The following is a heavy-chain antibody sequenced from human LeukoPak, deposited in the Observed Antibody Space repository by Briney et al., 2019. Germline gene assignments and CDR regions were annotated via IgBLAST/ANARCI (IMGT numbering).Heavy chain of an antibody. CDR2: INPNSGGT. CDR3: ARAPPHYYGMDV. CDR1: GYTFTGYY. Sequence: ASVKVSCKASGYTFTGYYMHWVRQAPGQGLEWMGWINPNSGGTNYAQKFQGRVTMTRDTSISTAYMELSRLRSDDTAVYYCARAPPHYYGMDVWGQGTTVTVSS. V-gene: IGHV1-2*02. J-gene: IGHJ6*02.